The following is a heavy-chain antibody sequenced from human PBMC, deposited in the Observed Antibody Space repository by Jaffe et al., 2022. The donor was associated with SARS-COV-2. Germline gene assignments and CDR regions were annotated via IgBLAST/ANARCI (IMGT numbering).Heavy chain of an antibody. CDR1: GFTFSDHY. Sequence: EVQLVESGGGLVQPGGSLRLSCAASGFTFSDHYMDWVRQAPGKGLEWVGRTRNKANSYTTEYAASVKGRFTISRDDSKNSLYLQMNSLKTEDTAVYYCARGTVAGNDYWGQGTLVTVSS. CDR2: TRNKANSYTT. V-gene: IGHV3-72*01. J-gene: IGHJ4*02. D-gene: IGHD6-19*01. CDR3: ARGTVAGNDY.